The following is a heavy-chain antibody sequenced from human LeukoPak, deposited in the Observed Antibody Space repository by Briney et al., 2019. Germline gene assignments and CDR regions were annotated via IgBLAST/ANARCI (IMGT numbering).Heavy chain of an antibody. J-gene: IGHJ3*02. CDR2: IKQDGSEK. CDR1: GFTFSGYW. CDR3: ARDWQWQQLDGDAFDI. Sequence: PGGSLRLSCAASGFTFSGYWMSWVRQAPGKGLEWVANIKQDGSEKYYVDSVKGRFTISRDNAKNSLFLLMNSLRAEDTAVYYCARDWQWQQLDGDAFDIGGQGTMVTVS. D-gene: IGHD6-13*01. V-gene: IGHV3-7*04.